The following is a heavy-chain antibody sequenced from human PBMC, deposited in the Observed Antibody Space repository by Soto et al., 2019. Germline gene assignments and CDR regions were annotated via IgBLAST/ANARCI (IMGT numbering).Heavy chain of an antibody. CDR3: LRDRGCSGGICYRDLGY. Sequence: EVQLVESGGGLVQPGGSLRLSCAASGFTFSTYSMSWVRQAPGKGLEWVSYISSISNTIYYADSVKGRFTISRDNAKNSLYLHMNSLSAEDTAVYYCLRDRGCSGGICYRDLGYWGQGTLVTVSS. CDR2: ISSISNTI. J-gene: IGHJ4*02. D-gene: IGHD2-15*01. CDR1: GFTFSTYS. V-gene: IGHV3-48*01.